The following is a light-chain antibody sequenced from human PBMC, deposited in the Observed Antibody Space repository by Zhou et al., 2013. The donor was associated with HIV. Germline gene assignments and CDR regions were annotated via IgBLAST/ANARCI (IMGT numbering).Light chain of an antibody. CDR2: AAS. Sequence: DIQMTQSPSSLSASVGDRVTITCRASQGISNYLAWYQQKPGKAPKLLIYAASTLQSGVPSRFRGGGSGTDFSLTIRSLQPEDSGIYYCQQTYKSPQTFGQGTKLEIK. CDR3: QQTYKSPQT. V-gene: IGKV1-27*01. J-gene: IGKJ2*01. CDR1: QGISNY.